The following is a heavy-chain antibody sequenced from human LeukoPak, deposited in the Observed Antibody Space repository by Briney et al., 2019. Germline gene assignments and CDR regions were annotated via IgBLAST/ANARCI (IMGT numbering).Heavy chain of an antibody. D-gene: IGHD4-17*01. J-gene: IGHJ4*02. V-gene: IGHV4-39*07. Sequence: SETLSLTCTVSGASIISSHYYWGWVRQPPGKGLEWIASFYYSGSTYYSPSLKSRVTLSVDTSKNQFSLKLSSVTAADTAVYYCARDPDYGDYVFAGAHWGQGTLVTVSS. CDR2: FYYSGST. CDR1: GASIISSHYY. CDR3: ARDPDYGDYVFAGAH.